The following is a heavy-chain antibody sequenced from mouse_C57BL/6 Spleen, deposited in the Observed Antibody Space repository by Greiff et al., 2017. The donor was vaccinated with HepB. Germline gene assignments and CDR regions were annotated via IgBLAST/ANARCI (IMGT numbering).Heavy chain of an antibody. V-gene: IGHV1-15*01. CDR2: IDPETGGT. CDR3: TRSYYDYDEGWFAY. Sequence: VQLQQSGAELVRPGASVTLSCKASGYTFTDYEMHWVKQTPVHGLEWIGAIDPETGGTAYNQKFKGKAILTADKSSSTAYMELRSLTSEDSAVYYCTRSYYDYDEGWFAYWGQGTLVTVAA. J-gene: IGHJ3*01. CDR1: GYTFTDYE. D-gene: IGHD2-4*01.